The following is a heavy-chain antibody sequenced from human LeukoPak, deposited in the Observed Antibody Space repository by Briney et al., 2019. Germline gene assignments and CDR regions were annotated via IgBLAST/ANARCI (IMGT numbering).Heavy chain of an antibody. CDR1: GYTFTSYY. CDR3: AREGAAAGTLDYYYGMDV. D-gene: IGHD6-13*01. J-gene: IGHJ6*02. CDR2: INPSGGST. V-gene: IGHV1-46*01. Sequence: ASVKVSCKTSGYTFTSYYIHWVRQAPGQGLEWMGIINPSGGSTSYAQKFQGRVTMTRDTPTSTVYMELSSLRSEDTAVYYCAREGAAAGTLDYYYGMDVWGQGTTVTVSS.